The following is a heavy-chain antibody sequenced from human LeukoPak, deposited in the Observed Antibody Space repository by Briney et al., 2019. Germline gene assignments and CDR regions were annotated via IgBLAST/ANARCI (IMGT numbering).Heavy chain of an antibody. Sequence: PGRSLRLSCVASGFTFDDYAMHWVRQVPGKGLEWVSGISWNSDNIGYADSVKGRFTISRDNAKNSLYLQMNSLRTEDTALYYCAKEAGKSENFDYWGQGTLVTVSS. CDR3: AKEAGKSENFDY. CDR1: GFTFDDYA. V-gene: IGHV3-9*01. D-gene: IGHD1-14*01. CDR2: ISWNSDNI. J-gene: IGHJ4*02.